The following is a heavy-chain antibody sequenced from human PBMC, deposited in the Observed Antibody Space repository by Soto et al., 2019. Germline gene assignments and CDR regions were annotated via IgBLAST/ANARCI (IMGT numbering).Heavy chain of an antibody. CDR1: GFTFSNAW. J-gene: IGHJ3*02. V-gene: IGHV3-15*07. Sequence: PGGSLRLSCAASGFTFSNAWMNWVRQAPGKGLEWVGRIKSKTDGGTTDYAAPVKGRFTISRDDSKNTLYLQMNSLKTEVTAVYYCTTDYLGTRGAFDIWGQGTMVTVSS. CDR2: IKSKTDGGTT. D-gene: IGHD3-16*01. CDR3: TTDYLGTRGAFDI.